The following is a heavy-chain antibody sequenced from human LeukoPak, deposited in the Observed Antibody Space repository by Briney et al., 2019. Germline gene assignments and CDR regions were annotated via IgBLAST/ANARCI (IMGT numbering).Heavy chain of an antibody. J-gene: IGHJ3*02. Sequence: SVKVSCKASGGTFSSYAISWVRQAPGQGLEWMGGIIPIFGTANYAQKFQGRVTITTDESTSTAYMELSSLRSEDTAVYYCARDREDYGDYNAFDIWGQGTMVTVSS. V-gene: IGHV1-69*05. CDR2: IIPIFGTA. CDR1: GGTFSSYA. CDR3: ARDREDYGDYNAFDI. D-gene: IGHD4-17*01.